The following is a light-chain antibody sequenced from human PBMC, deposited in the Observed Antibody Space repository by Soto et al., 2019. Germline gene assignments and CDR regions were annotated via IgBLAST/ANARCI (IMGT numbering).Light chain of an antibody. J-gene: IGKJ5*01. V-gene: IGKV1-5*01. CDR2: DAS. CDR1: QSIGVW. Sequence: DIQMTQSPSTLSSSVGDRVTITCRASQSIGVWLAWYQQKPGRAPKLLIYDASTLQRGVPSRFSGSGSGTEFTLTISSLEPEDFAVYYCQQRSNWPPWTFGQGTRLEIK. CDR3: QQRSNWPPWT.